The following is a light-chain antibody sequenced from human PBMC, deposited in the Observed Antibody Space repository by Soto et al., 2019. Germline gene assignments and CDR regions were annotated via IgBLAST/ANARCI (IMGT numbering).Light chain of an antibody. V-gene: IGKV3-15*01. CDR3: QQYKDWPLT. CDR2: GAS. J-gene: IGKJ4*01. Sequence: EIVMTQSPATLSVSPGERVTLSRRASQTVGSNVAWYQQKPGQAPRLLIYGASTRATGIPARFSGSGSGAEFTLTITSQQSEDFALYYCQQYKDWPLTFGGGTKVEIK. CDR1: QTVGSN.